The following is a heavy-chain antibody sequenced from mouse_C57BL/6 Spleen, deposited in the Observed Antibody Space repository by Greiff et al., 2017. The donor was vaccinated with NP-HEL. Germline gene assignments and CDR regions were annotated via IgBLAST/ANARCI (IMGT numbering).Heavy chain of an antibody. CDR1: GYAFSSYW. V-gene: IGHV1-80*01. CDR2: IYPGDGDT. Sequence: VQLQQSGAELVKPGASVKISCKASGYAFSSYWMNWVKQRPGTGLEWIGQIYPGDGDTNYNGKFKGKATLTADKSSSTAYMQLSSLTSEDSAVYFCARRGWDGDFDYWGQGTTLTVSS. D-gene: IGHD4-1*01. J-gene: IGHJ2*01. CDR3: ARRGWDGDFDY.